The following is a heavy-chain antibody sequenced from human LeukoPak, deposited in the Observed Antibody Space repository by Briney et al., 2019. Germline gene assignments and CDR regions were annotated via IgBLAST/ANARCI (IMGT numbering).Heavy chain of an antibody. Sequence: GGSLRLSCAASGFTFNNYWMTWVRQAPGMGLEWVANIKQDGSEKYYVDSVKGRFTISRDIAKNSLYLQMNSLRAEDTAVYYCTREWLGTKSAFDIWGQGTMVTVSS. CDR1: GFTFNNYW. CDR3: TREWLGTKSAFDI. V-gene: IGHV3-7*01. CDR2: IKQDGSEK. J-gene: IGHJ3*02. D-gene: IGHD3-10*01.